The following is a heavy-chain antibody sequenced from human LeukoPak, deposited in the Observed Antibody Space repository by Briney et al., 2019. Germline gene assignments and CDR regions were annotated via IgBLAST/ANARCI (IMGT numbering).Heavy chain of an antibody. V-gene: IGHV3-53*01. D-gene: IGHD6-19*01. CDR3: ARDRDSSGWNAFDI. J-gene: IGHJ3*02. CDR1: GFTVSSNY. CDR2: IYSGGST. Sequence: PGGSLRLSCAASGFTVSSNYMSWVRQAPGKGLEWVSVIYSGGSTYYADSVKGRFTISRGNSKNTLYLQMNSLRAEDTAVYYCARDRDSSGWNAFDIWGQGTMVTVSS.